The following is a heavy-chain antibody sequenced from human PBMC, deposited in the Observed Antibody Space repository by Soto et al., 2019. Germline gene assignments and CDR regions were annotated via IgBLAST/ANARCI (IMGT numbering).Heavy chain of an antibody. D-gene: IGHD6-19*01. CDR3: ARERCEGDYSSVWYTAFDS. V-gene: IGHV3-66*01. CDR1: GFSVSNNY. J-gene: IGHJ3*01. CDR2: IYSGGNT. Sequence: EVQLVESGGGLVQPGGSLRLSCAASGFSVSNNYMNWVRQAPGKGLEWVSVIYSGGNTYYADSVKGRFIISRDNSKNPLYLQMNMLRASDTAVYYCARERCEGDYSSVWYTAFDSWGQGTMVTVSS.